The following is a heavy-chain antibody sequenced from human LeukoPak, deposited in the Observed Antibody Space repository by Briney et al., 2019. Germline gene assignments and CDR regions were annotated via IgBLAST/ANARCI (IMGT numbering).Heavy chain of an antibody. D-gene: IGHD7-27*01. CDR2: IWYDGSNK. CDR1: GFTFSSYG. J-gene: IGHJ3*02. Sequence: PGGSLRLSCAASGFTFSSYGMHWVRQAPGKGLEWVAVIWYDGSNKYYADSVKGRFTISRDNSKNTLYLQMNSLRAEDTAVYYCARDVGTDAFDIWGQGTMVTVSS. V-gene: IGHV3-33*08. CDR3: ARDVGTDAFDI.